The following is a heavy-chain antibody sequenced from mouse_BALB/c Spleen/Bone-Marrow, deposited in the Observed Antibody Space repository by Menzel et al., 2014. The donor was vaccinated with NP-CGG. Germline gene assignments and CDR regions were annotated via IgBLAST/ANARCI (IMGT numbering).Heavy chain of an antibody. CDR2: ISDGGSYT. J-gene: IGHJ2*01. V-gene: IGHV5-4*02. CDR1: GFTFSDYY. D-gene: IGHD1-1*01. CDR3: ARGSSYFDY. Sequence: EVKLMESGGGLVKPGGSLKLSCAASGFTFSDYYMYWGRQTPDKRLEWAATISDGGSYTYYPDSVKGRFTISRDNAKNNLYLQMSSLKSEDTAMYYCARGSSYFDYWGQGTPLTVSS.